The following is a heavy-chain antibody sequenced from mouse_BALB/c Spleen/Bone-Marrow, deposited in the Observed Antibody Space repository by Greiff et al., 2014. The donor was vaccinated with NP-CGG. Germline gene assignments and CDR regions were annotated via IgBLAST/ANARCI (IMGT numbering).Heavy chain of an antibody. CDR3: ARSYGYERSWFAY. Sequence: VQLQQSGPEVVKPGASVKISCKTSGYTFTEYTMHWVKQSHGKSLEWIGGINPNNGGTTYNQKFKGKATLTVDKSSSTAYMELRGLTSEDSAVYYCARSYGYERSWFAYWGQGALVTVSA. CDR1: GYTFTEYT. V-gene: IGHV1-18*01. D-gene: IGHD2-2*01. J-gene: IGHJ3*01. CDR2: INPNNGGT.